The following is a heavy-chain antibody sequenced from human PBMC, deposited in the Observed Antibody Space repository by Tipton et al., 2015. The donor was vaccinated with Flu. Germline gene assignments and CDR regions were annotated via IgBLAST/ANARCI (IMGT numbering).Heavy chain of an antibody. CDR3: ARLSYYDVDLKNFYFDH. D-gene: IGHD3-10*02. CDR1: GGSISSYY. V-gene: IGHV4-59*08. CDR2: LYYSGST. J-gene: IGHJ4*02. Sequence: GLVKPSETLSLSCFVSGGSISSYYWSWIRQSPGKGLEWIGYLYYSGSTSYNPALEDRVSISVDTSKSQFSLMLRSVTAADTAVYYCARLSYYDVDLKNFYFDHWGKGALVTVSS.